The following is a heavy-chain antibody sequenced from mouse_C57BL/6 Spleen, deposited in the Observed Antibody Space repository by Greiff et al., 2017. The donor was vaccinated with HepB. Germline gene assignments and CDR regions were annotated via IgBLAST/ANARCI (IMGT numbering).Heavy chain of an antibody. CDR1: GYTFTDYN. J-gene: IGHJ1*03. D-gene: IGHD2-1*01. CDR2: INPNNGGT. V-gene: IGHV1-18*01. Sequence: EVQLQQSGPELVKPGASVKIPCKASGYTFTDYNMDWVQQSHGKSLEWIGDINPNNGGTIYNQKFKGKATLTVDKSSSTAYMELRSLTSEDTAVYYCARYGNYEDWYFDVWGTGTTVTVSS. CDR3: ARYGNYEDWYFDV.